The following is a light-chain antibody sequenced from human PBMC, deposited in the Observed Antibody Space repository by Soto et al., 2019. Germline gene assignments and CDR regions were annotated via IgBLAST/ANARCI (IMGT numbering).Light chain of an antibody. J-gene: IGKJ1*01. CDR1: QSVTSNY. Sequence: EVVMTQSPATLSVSPGEGATLSCRASQSVTSNYLAWYQQKPGKAPRLLTHGISNRATGVPDRFSGSGSGTDFTLTISRLEPEDFAVYYCQQYTAWPLTFGQGTKVDIK. V-gene: IGKV3-20*01. CDR3: QQYTAWPLT. CDR2: GIS.